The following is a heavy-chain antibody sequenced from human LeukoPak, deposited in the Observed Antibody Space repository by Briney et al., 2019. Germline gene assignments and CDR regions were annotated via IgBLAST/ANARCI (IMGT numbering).Heavy chain of an antibody. V-gene: IGHV1/OR15-2*02. CDR1: GYTFTSYY. J-gene: IGHJ5*02. CDR2: INPFNGNT. D-gene: IGHD3-16*02. Sequence: ASVKVSCKASGYTFTSYYMHWVRQAPGQGLEWMGWINPFNGNTNYAQTFQGRVTLTTDTSTSTAYMEVRSLRSDDTAVYYCARGSTFAGVIGRRQIPPQKYFDPWGQGTLVSVSS. CDR3: ARGSTFAGVIGRRQIPPQKYFDP.